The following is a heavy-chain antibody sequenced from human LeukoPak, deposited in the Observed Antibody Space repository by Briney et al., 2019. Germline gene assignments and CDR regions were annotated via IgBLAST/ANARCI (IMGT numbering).Heavy chain of an antibody. J-gene: IGHJ4*02. CDR2: ISYDGSNK. V-gene: IGHV3-30-3*01. CDR1: GFTFSSYA. CDR3: ARESATRDFDY. Sequence: GGSLRLSCAASGFTFSSYAMHWVRQAPGKGLEWVAVISYDGSNKYYADSVKGRFTISRDNSKNTLYLQMNSLRAEDTAVYYRARESATRDFDYWGQGTLVTVSS.